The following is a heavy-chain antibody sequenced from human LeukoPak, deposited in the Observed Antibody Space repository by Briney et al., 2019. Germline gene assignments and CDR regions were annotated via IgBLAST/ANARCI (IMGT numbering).Heavy chain of an antibody. CDR2: ITPDGSVK. CDR1: GFTFTDHF. Sequence: GGPLRLSWVAPGFTFTDHFMSWVRQAPGKGLEWVANITPDGSVKFYLDSVKGRFTISRDNAKNSVYLQMNSLRAEDTALYYCARAVDVADYWGEGTLVTVSS. CDR3: ARAVDVADY. D-gene: IGHD3-10*02. J-gene: IGHJ4*02. V-gene: IGHV3-7*01.